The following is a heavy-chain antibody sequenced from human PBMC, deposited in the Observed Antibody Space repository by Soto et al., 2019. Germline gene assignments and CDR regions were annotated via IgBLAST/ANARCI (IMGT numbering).Heavy chain of an antibody. D-gene: IGHD4-17*01. J-gene: IGHJ3*01. CDR1: GFNFRNFN. V-gene: IGHV3-21*06. Sequence: GGSLRLSCEGCGFNFRNFNMIWVRQPPGKGLEWVSSVSGSSSYIYYADSVKGRFTVSRDNANNLVFLQMNGLRPEDTAMYYCARDLRGHYGPWGQGTMVTVSS. CDR3: ARDLRGHYGP. CDR2: VSGSSSYI.